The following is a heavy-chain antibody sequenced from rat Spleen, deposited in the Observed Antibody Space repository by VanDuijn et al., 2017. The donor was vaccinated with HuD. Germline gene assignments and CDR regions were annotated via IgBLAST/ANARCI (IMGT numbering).Heavy chain of an antibody. CDR2: INSAGST. V-gene: IGHV3-3*01. D-gene: IGHD1-10*01. Sequence: EVQLQESGPGLVKPSQSLSLTCSVTGYSITSSYRWNWIRKFPGNKLEWMGYINSAGSTNYNPSLKSRISITRDTSKNQFFLQVNSVTTEDTATYYCARIITTPYVMDAWGQGASVTVSS. CDR3: ARIITTPYVMDA. J-gene: IGHJ4*01. CDR1: GYSITSSYR.